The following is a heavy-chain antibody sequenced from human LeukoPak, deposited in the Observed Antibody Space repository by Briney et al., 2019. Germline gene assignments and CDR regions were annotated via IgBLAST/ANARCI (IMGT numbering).Heavy chain of an antibody. CDR2: IYYSGST. V-gene: IGHV4-39*01. CDR1: GGSISSSSYY. J-gene: IGHJ4*02. D-gene: IGHD1-14*01. Sequence: SETLSLTCTVSGGSISSSSYYWGWIRQPPGKGLEWIGSIYYSGSTYYNPSLKSRVTISVDTSKNQFSLKLSSVTAADTAVYYCASGTILACFDYWGQGTLVTVSS. CDR3: ASGTILACFDY.